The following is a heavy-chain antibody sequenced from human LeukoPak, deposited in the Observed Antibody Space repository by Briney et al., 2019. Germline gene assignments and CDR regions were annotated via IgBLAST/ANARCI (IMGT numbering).Heavy chain of an antibody. CDR3: ARERIAAHPAFDI. J-gene: IGHJ3*02. Sequence: GGSLRLSCAASGFSFSDYGMHWVRQALEKGLEWVANIKQDGSEKYSVDSVKGRFTISRDNAKNSLYLQMNSLRAEDTAVYYCARERIAAHPAFDIWGQGTMVTVSS. CDR1: GFSFSDYG. V-gene: IGHV3-7*01. CDR2: IKQDGSEK. D-gene: IGHD6-6*01.